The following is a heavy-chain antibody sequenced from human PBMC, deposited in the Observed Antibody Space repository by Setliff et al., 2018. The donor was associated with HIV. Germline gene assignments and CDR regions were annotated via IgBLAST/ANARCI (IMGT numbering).Heavy chain of an antibody. CDR2: ITGDSSRI. Sequence: QAGGSLRLSCAASGFPFSSSNMHWVRQAPGKGLEWISYITGDSSRITYADSVKGRFTISRDHAKNSLYLQMNSLRAEDTAIYYCARDTAYFFDIWGQGTMVTVSS. CDR1: GFPFSSSN. J-gene: IGHJ3*02. D-gene: IGHD1-26*01. V-gene: IGHV3-48*01. CDR3: ARDTAYFFDI.